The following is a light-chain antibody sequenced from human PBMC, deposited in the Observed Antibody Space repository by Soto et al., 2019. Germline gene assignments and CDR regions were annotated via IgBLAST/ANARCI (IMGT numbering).Light chain of an antibody. CDR1: SSDVGGYNY. CDR3: SSYTSGNTWV. J-gene: IGLJ3*02. Sequence: QSVLTQPASVSGSPGQSITISCTGTSSDVGGYNYVSWFHQHPGRAPKTMIYDVFNRPSGVSNRFSGSKSGNTASLTISGLQAEDEGDFYCSSYTSGNTWVFGGGTKVTVL. V-gene: IGLV2-14*01. CDR2: DVF.